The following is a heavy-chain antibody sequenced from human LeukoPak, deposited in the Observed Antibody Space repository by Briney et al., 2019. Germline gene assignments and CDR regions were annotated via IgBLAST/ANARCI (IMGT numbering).Heavy chain of an antibody. V-gene: IGHV1-8*01. CDR2: MNPNSGNT. Sequence: ASVKVSCKASGYTFTSYDINWVRQATGQWPEWMGWMNPNSGNTGYVQKFQGRVTMTRNTSIGTAYMELSSLRSDDTAVYYCGRGRGNGRPENYFDYWGQGTLVTVSS. CDR3: GRGRGNGRPENYFDY. D-gene: IGHD2-8*01. CDR1: GYTFTSYD. J-gene: IGHJ4*02.